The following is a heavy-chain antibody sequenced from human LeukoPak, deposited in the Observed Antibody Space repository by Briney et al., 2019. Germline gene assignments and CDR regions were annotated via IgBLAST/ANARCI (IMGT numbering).Heavy chain of an antibody. CDR1: RYTFTSYG. CDR3: ARSSDDSSGYCPTHFDF. V-gene: IGHV1-18*01. CDR2: LNDSNGNT. D-gene: IGHD3-22*01. Sequence: ASVKVSCMASRYTFTSYGISLVRQAPGQGLEWMGWLNDSNGNTNYPQKLWGRVTMPTDTSTSTAYMALRRLRDSETAVCFFARSSDDSSGYCPTHFDFWGQGTLVTVSS. J-gene: IGHJ4*02.